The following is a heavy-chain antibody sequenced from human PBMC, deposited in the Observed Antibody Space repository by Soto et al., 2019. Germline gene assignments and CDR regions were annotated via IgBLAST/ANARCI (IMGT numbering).Heavy chain of an antibody. CDR2: IYSGST. J-gene: IGHJ4*02. V-gene: IGHV4-38-2*01. D-gene: IGHD3-10*01. CDR3: AKKGYYPSGKINLFDS. CDR1: GYSITSDYY. Sequence: PSETLSLTCAVSGYSITSDYYWGWIRQPPGKGLEWIGSIYSGSTYYNPSPKSRVTISVDTSKNQFSLRLTSVTAADTAMYYCAKKGYYPSGKINLFDSWGQGTLVTVSS.